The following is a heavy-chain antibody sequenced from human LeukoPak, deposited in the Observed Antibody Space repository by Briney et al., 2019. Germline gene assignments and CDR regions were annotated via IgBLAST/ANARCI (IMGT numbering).Heavy chain of an antibody. CDR1: EDSFTNYW. J-gene: IGHJ4*02. D-gene: IGHD3-3*01. CDR3: ARLSTRLLDH. CDR2: IYPGDSDT. V-gene: IGHV5-51*01. Sequence: GESLKISCKGSEDSFTNYWIGWVRQMPGKGLECMGIIYPGDSDTRYSPSFQGQVTMSVDKSSSTAYLQWATLKASDTAIYFCARLSTRLLDHWGQGSRVTVSS.